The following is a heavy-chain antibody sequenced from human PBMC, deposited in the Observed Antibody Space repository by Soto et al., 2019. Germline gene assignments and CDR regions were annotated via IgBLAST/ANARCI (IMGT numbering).Heavy chain of an antibody. J-gene: IGHJ3*01. Sequence: ASVKASCNVSGQTLTEVSMHRVRQAPGKGLEWMGGFDPEDGETIYAQKFQGRVTMTEYTSTDTAYKELSSLRSEDTAVYPCVSILIRIMITFGVALALGAFDLWGKGTMVTVS. CDR3: VSILIRIMITFGVALALGAFDL. D-gene: IGHD3-16*01. CDR1: GQTLTEVS. V-gene: IGHV1-24*01. CDR2: FDPEDGET.